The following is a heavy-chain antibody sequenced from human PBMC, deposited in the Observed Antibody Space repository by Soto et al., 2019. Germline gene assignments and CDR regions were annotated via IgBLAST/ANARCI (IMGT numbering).Heavy chain of an antibody. CDR3: TRAAWGLWFGYMDV. CDR2: LYSGGNT. J-gene: IGHJ6*03. Sequence: EVQLVESGGGLVQPGGSLRLSCAASGFIVSGNYMSWVRQAPGKGLEWVSILYSGGNTYYADSVRGRFTISRHNSENTLYLQMISLRPDDTAVYYCTRAAWGLWFGYMDVWGKGTTVTVSS. CDR1: GFIVSGNY. V-gene: IGHV3-53*04. D-gene: IGHD3-10*01.